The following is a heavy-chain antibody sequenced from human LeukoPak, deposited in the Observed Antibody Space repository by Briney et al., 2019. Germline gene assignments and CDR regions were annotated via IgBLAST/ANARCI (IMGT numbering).Heavy chain of an antibody. D-gene: IGHD3-10*01. Sequence: GGSLRLSCADSGVTFSSYGMSWVRQAPGKGLEWVSAISGGGGRTYYADSVKGRFTISRDNSKKTLYMQMNRPRAEDTGVFYSAKVLQIEYGESPDYWGQGTLVTVSS. CDR1: GVTFSSYG. CDR2: ISGGGGRT. J-gene: IGHJ4*02. CDR3: AKVLQIEYGESPDY. V-gene: IGHV3-23*01.